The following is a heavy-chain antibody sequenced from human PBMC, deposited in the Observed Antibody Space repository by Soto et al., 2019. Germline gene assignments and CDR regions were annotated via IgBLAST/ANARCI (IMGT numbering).Heavy chain of an antibody. CDR1: GGTFSSYA. Sequence: GASVKVSCKASGGTFSSYAISWVRQAPGQGLEWMGGIIPIFGTANYAQKFQGRVTNTADKTTSTAYMELSSLRSEDTAAYYCARDLYYYDSSGYNDAFDIWGQGTMVTVSS. J-gene: IGHJ3*02. CDR2: IIPIFGTA. CDR3: ARDLYYYDSSGYNDAFDI. D-gene: IGHD3-22*01. V-gene: IGHV1-69*06.